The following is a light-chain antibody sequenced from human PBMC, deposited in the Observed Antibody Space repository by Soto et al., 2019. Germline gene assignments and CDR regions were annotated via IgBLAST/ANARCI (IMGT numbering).Light chain of an antibody. J-gene: IGLJ2*01. CDR2: NDS. CDR3: KVWDTSSAL. V-gene: IGLV3-9*01. CDR1: NIGSKN. Sequence: SYELTQPLSVSVALGQTARFTCGGNNIGSKNVHWYQQKPGQAPVLVIYNDSNRPSGIPERFSGSNSGSTATLTISRAQAGDEADYYCKVWDTSSALIGGGTKLTVL.